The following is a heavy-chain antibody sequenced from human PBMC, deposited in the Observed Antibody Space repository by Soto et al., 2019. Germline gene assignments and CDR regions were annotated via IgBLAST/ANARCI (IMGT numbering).Heavy chain of an antibody. J-gene: IGHJ5*02. CDR2: INPNSGGT. CDR3: ARGGTIFGVTYNWFDP. D-gene: IGHD3-3*01. V-gene: IGHV1-2*04. Sequence: VASVKVSCKASGYTFTGYYMHWVRQAPGQGLEWMGWINPNSGGTNYAQKFQGWVTMTRDTSISTAYMELSRLRSDDTAVYYCARGGTIFGVTYNWFDPWGQGTLVTVSS. CDR1: GYTFTGYY.